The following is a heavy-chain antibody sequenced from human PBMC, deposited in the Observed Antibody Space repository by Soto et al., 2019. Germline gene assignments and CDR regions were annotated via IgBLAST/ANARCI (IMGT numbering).Heavy chain of an antibody. J-gene: IGHJ5*02. V-gene: IGHV4-30-4*01. CDR3: ASVPAGNWFDP. Sequence: TLSLTCTVSGGSISSGDYYWSWIRQPPGKGLEWIGYIYYGGSTYYNPSLKSRVTISVDTSKNQFSLKLSSVTAADTAVYYCASVPAGNWFDPWGQGTLVTVSS. CDR2: IYYGGST. CDR1: GGSISSGDYY.